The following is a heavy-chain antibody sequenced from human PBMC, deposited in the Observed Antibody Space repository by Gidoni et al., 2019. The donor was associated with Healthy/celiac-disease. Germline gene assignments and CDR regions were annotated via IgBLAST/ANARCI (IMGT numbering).Heavy chain of an antibody. Sequence: QVTLRESGPALVKPTQTLTLTCTFSGFSLSTSGMCVSWIRQPPGKALEWLALIDWDDDKYYSTSLKTRLTISKDTAKNQVVLTMTNMDPGDTATYDCARIRKLLCFGERVSKKRPYYYYGMDVWGQGTTVTVS. D-gene: IGHD3-10*01. CDR1: GFSLSTSGMC. CDR3: ARIRKLLCFGERVSKKRPYYYYGMDV. CDR2: IDWDDDK. J-gene: IGHJ6*02. V-gene: IGHV2-70*01.